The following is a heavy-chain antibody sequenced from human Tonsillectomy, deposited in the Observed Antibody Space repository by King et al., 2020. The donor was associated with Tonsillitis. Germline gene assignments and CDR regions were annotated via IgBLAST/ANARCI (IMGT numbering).Heavy chain of an antibody. CDR2: ISYDGSNK. D-gene: IGHD6-19*01. V-gene: IGHV3-30-3*01. CDR3: ARDHGSGWYYGMDV. J-gene: IGHJ6*02. Sequence: VQLVESGGGVVQPGRSLRLSCAASGFTFSSYAMHWVRQAPGKGLEWVAVISYDGSNKYYADSVKGRFTISRDNSKNTLYLQMNSLRAEDTAVYYCARDHGSGWYYGMDVWGQGTTVTVS. CDR1: GFTFSSYA.